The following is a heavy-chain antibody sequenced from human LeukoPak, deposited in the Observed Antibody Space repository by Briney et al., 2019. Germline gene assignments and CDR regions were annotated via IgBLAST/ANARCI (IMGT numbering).Heavy chain of an antibody. J-gene: IGHJ3*02. V-gene: IGHV3-48*01. CDR3: ARAFLLGDAFDI. D-gene: IGHD2-15*01. Sequence: PGXSLRLSCAASGFTFSSYSMNWVRQAPGKGLEWVSYISSSSSTIYYADSVKGRFNISRDNGKKSLYLQMNSLRAEDTAVYYCARAFLLGDAFDIWGQGTMVTVSS. CDR2: ISSSSSTI. CDR1: GFTFSSYS.